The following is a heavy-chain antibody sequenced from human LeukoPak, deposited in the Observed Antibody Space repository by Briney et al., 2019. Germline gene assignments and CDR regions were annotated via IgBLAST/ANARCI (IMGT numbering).Heavy chain of an antibody. J-gene: IGHJ6*02. CDR3: TRGVEYCSSTRCYYYYYYGMDV. CDR1: GFTFGDYA. CDR2: IRSKAYGGTT. D-gene: IGHD2-2*01. Sequence: PGGSLRLSCRASGFTFGDYAMSWVRQAPGKGLEWVGFIRSKAYGGTTEYAASVKGRFTISRDDSKSIAYLQMDSLKTEDTAVYYCTRGVEYCSSTRCYYYYYYGMDVWGQGTTVTVSS. V-gene: IGHV3-49*04.